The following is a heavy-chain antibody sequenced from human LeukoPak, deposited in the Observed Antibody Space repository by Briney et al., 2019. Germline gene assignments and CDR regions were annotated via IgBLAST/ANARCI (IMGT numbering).Heavy chain of an antibody. CDR3: AKDPEAYSSSWYGEGYFDY. CDR1: GFTFSSYG. CDR2: ISYDGSNK. J-gene: IGHJ4*02. Sequence: GRSLRLSCAASGFTFSSYGMHWVRQAPGKGLEWVAVISYDGSNKYYADSVKGRFTISRDNSKNTLYLQMNSLRAEDTAVYYCAKDPEAYSSSWYGEGYFDYWGQGTLVTVSS. V-gene: IGHV3-30*18. D-gene: IGHD6-13*01.